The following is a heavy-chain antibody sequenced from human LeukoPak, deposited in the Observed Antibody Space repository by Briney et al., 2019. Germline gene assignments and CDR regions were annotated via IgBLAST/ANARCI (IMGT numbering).Heavy chain of an antibody. D-gene: IGHD2-21*02. CDR1: GYTFTSYD. V-gene: IGHV1-8*01. J-gene: IGHJ6*02. CDR2: MKPNSGNT. CDR3: ARSKVTPYHYYYGMDV. Sequence: SVKVSCKASGYTFTSYDINWVRQATGQGLEWMGWMKPNSGNTGYAQKFQGRVTMTRNTSISTAYMELSSLRSEDTAVYYCARSKVTPYHYYYGMDVWGQGTTVTVSS.